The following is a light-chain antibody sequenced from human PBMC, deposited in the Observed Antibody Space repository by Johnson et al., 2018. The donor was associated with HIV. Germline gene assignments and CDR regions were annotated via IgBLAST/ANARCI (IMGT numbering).Light chain of an antibody. Sequence: QSVLTQPPSVSAAAGQKVTISCSGTYSNIEHNYVSWYQQLPGTAPKLLIYRNNQRPSGVPDRFSGSKSGTSATLGITGLQTVDEADYYCGTWDSRLSAGHVFGTGTKVTVL. CDR3: GTWDSRLSAGHV. CDR1: YSNIEHNY. J-gene: IGLJ1*01. CDR2: RNN. V-gene: IGLV1-51*02.